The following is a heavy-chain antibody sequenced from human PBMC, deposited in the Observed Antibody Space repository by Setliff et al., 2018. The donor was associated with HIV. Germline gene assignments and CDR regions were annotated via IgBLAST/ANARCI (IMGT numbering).Heavy chain of an antibody. J-gene: IGHJ4*02. V-gene: IGHV1-18*04. CDR1: GYTFTGYY. Sequence: ASVKVSCKASGYTFTGYYMHWVRQAPGQGLEWVGWINCYSGDSKFPEKLLGRITMTADTSTSTAYMELRNLTSDDTAMYYCARATYSGSPNPPQDYWGQGTLVTVSS. CDR2: INCYSGDS. CDR3: ARATYSGSPNPPQDY. D-gene: IGHD1-26*01.